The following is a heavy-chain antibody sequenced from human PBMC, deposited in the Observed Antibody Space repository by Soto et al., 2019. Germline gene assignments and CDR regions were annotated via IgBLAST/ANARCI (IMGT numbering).Heavy chain of an antibody. D-gene: IGHD6-13*01. V-gene: IGHV1-69*01. CDR2: NIPIFGTA. CDR3: ARRRLAAAGNMGVDY. J-gene: IGHJ4*02. CDR1: GGTFSSYA. Sequence: QVQLVQSGAEVQKPGSSVKVSCKASGGTFSSYAISWVRQAPGQGLEWMGGNIPIFGTANYAQKFQGRVTITAGESTSTAYMELSSLRSEDTAVYYCARRRLAAAGNMGVDYWGQGTLVTVSS.